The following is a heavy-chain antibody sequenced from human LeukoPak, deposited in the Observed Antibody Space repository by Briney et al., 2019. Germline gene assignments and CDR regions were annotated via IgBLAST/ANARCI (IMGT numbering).Heavy chain of an antibody. J-gene: IGHJ5*02. CDR2: IYYSGST. Sequence: PSETLSLTCTVSGGSISSYYWSWIRQPPGKGLEWIGYIYYSGSTNYNPSLKSRVTISVDTSKNQFSLKLSSVTAADTAVYYCARDKDSYGKRRGRWFDPWGQGTLVTVSS. D-gene: IGHD5-18*01. CDR1: GGSISSYY. V-gene: IGHV4-59*12. CDR3: ARDKDSYGKRRGRWFDP.